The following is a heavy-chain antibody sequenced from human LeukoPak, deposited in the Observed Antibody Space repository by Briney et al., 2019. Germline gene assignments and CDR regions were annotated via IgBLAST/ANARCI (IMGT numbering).Heavy chain of an antibody. Sequence: ASETLSLTCSVSAYSISSGFYWGWIRQPPGKGLEWIGSIFHSGSTYYNSSVKSRVTISVDTSKNQFSLKLSSVTAADTAVYYCARRRAYYGSGSRYYYMDVWGKGTTVTISS. D-gene: IGHD3-10*01. V-gene: IGHV4-38-2*02. CDR2: IFHSGST. CDR3: ARRRAYYGSGSRYYYMDV. J-gene: IGHJ6*03. CDR1: AYSISSGFY.